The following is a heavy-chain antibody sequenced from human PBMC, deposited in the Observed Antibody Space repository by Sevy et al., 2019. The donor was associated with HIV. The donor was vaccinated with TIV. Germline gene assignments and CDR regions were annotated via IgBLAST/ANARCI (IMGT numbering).Heavy chain of an antibody. J-gene: IGHJ6*02. CDR3: ARATAAAPPYYYYGMDV. V-gene: IGHV1-3*01. D-gene: IGHD6-13*01. CDR1: GYTFTSYA. Sequence: ASVKVSCKASGYTFTSYAMHWVRQAPGQRLEWMGWINAGNGNTKYSQKFQGRATITRDTSASKAYMKLSSLRSEDTAVYYCARATAAAPPYYYYGMDVWGQGTTVTVSS. CDR2: INAGNGNT.